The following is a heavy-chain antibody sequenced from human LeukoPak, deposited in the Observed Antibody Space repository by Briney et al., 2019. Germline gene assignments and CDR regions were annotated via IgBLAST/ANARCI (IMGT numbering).Heavy chain of an antibody. CDR3: ARERDVAYYYGSGSQAADY. V-gene: IGHV1-18*01. D-gene: IGHD3-10*01. CDR1: GYTFTNYG. Sequence: GASVKVSRKASGYTFTNYGISRVRQAPGQGLEWMGWISAYNGNTNYAQKLQGRVSMTTDTSTSTAYMELRSLRSDDTAVYYCARERDVAYYYGSGSQAADYWGQGTLVTVSS. CDR2: ISAYNGNT. J-gene: IGHJ4*02.